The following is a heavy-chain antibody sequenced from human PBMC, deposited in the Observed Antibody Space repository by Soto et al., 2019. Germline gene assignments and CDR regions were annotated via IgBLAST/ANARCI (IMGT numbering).Heavy chain of an antibody. CDR1: GFTFSTYA. J-gene: IGHJ4*02. Sequence: EVQLLESGGGLVQPGGSLRLSCSTSGFTFSTYAMNWVRQAPGKGLEWVSALSGSGGTTYYADSVRGRFTISRDNSQNTLFLQMNSLRAEDTALYYCAKQRAGYGSGSDTYYLDFWGQGTPVTVSS. CDR3: AKQRAGYGSGSDTYYLDF. D-gene: IGHD3-10*01. CDR2: LSGSGGTT. V-gene: IGHV3-23*01.